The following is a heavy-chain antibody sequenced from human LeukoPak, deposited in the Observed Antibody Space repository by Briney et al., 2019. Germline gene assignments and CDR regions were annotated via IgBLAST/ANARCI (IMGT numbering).Heavy chain of an antibody. J-gene: IGHJ5*02. D-gene: IGHD2-2*01. CDR3: ARGGVPAAIGWFDP. CDR2: IYYSGST. CDR1: GGSISSSNYY. V-gene: IGHV4-39*01. Sequence: SSETLSLTCTVSGGSISSSNYYWAWIRQPPGKGLEWIGSIYYSGSTYYNPSLKSQVTISVDTSKNQFSLKLDSVTAADTAVYYCARGGVPAAIGWFDPWGQGTLVTVSS.